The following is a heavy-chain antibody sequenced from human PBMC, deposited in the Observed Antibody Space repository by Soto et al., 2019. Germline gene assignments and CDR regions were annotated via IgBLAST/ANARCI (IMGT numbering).Heavy chain of an antibody. CDR1: GFTVSSNY. J-gene: IGHJ4*02. CDR2: IYSGGST. D-gene: IGHD3-16*01. Sequence: EVQLVESGGGLVQPGGSLRLSCAASGFTVSSNYMSWVRQAPGKGLEWVSVIYSGGSTYYADSVKGRFTISRHNSKTTLYLQMNSLRAEDTAVYYCARVASVQLDWGYYFDYWGQGTLVTVSS. V-gene: IGHV3-53*04. CDR3: ARVASVQLDWGYYFDY.